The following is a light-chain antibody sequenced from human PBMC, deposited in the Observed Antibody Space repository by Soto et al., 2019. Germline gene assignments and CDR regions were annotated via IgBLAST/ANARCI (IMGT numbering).Light chain of an antibody. J-gene: IGKJ2*01. CDR1: QSISSY. CDR3: QQRNNWPPMYT. CDR2: DAS. V-gene: IGKV3-11*01. Sequence: EIVLTQSPATLSLSPGERATLSCRASQSISSYLAWYQQKPGQAPRLLIYDASNRATGIPARFSGSGSGTDFTLTISSLEPEDFAVYYCQQRNNWPPMYTFGQGTKLEIK.